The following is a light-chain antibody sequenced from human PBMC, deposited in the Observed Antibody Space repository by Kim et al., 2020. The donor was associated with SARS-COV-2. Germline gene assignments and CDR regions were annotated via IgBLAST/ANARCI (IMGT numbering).Light chain of an antibody. CDR3: QQRRT. CDR2: DAS. Sequence: EIVLTQSPATLSLSPGERATLSCRASQSVSSYLAWYQQKPGQAPRLLIYDASNRATGIPARFSGSGSGTDFTLTISSLEPEDFAVYYCQQRRTFGGGTKLEIK. V-gene: IGKV3-11*01. CDR1: QSVSSY. J-gene: IGKJ4*01.